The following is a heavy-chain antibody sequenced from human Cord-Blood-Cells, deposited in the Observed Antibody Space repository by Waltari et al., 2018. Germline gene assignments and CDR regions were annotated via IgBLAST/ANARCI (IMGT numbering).Heavy chain of an antibody. CDR1: GYTLTELS. Sequence: QVQLVQSGAEVKKPGASVKVSCKVSGYTLTELSMHWVRQAPGKGLEWMGGVEPEEGETTYAKKFKGRVTMTEDTSTDAAYMELSRLRSEDTAVYYCATGTPYSYGYYYYYYMDVWGKGTTVTVSS. D-gene: IGHD5-18*01. CDR2: VEPEEGET. V-gene: IGHV1-24*01. CDR3: ATGTPYSYGYYYYYYMDV. J-gene: IGHJ6*03.